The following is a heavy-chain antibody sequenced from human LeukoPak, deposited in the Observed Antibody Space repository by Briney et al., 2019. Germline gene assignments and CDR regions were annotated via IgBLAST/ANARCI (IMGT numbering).Heavy chain of an antibody. Sequence: GASVKVPCKASGYTFTSYYMHWVRQAPGQGLEWMGIINPSGGSTSYAQKFQGRVTMTRDTSTSTVYMELSSLRSEDTAVYYCARSKGYYGSGSPSLYYFDYWGQGTLVTVSS. V-gene: IGHV1-46*01. D-gene: IGHD3-10*01. J-gene: IGHJ4*02. CDR3: ARSKGYYGSGSPSLYYFDY. CDR1: GYTFTSYY. CDR2: INPSGGST.